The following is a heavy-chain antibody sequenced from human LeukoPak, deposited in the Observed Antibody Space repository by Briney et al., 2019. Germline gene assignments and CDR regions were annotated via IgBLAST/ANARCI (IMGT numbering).Heavy chain of an antibody. D-gene: IGHD5-18*01. CDR3: GKTTAGYSSGQKPAWPVDY. J-gene: IGHJ4*02. CDR1: GFTFGSFA. CDR2: IFGSGGSP. V-gene: IGHV3-23*01. Sequence: AGGSLRLSCEASGFTFGSFAMYRVRQAPGKGLEWIAGIFGSGGSPHYADSVKGRFTISRDNSKNTVYLQINSLRAEDTAVYYCGKTTAGYSSGQKPAWPVDYWGQGTLVTVSS.